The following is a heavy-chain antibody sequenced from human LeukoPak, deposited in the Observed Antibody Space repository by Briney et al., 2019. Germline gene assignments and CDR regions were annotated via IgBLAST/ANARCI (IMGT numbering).Heavy chain of an antibody. J-gene: IGHJ5*02. CDR2: INPDSGGT. Sequence: ASVKVSCKASGYTFTGYYMHWVRQAPGQGLEWMGWINPDSGGTNYAQKFQGRVTMTRDTSISTAYMELSSLRSEDTAVYYCARGVGYSYGYNWFDPWGQGTLVTVSS. V-gene: IGHV1-2*02. CDR3: ARGVGYSYGYNWFDP. D-gene: IGHD5-18*01. CDR1: GYTFTGYY.